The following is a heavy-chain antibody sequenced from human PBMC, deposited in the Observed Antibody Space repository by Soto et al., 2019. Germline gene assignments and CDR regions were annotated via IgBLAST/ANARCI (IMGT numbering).Heavy chain of an antibody. D-gene: IGHD1-26*01. V-gene: IGHV3-73*01. CDR1: GFTFSDST. J-gene: IGHJ4*02. CDR2: IRSKANSYTT. Sequence: GGSLRLSCATSGFTFSDSTIHWVRRASGKGLEWVGRIRSKANSYTTEYAASVKGKFTISRDDTKNTAYLQMNSLRAEDTAVYYCARDQEATMALGYWGQGTLVTVSS. CDR3: ARDQEATMALGY.